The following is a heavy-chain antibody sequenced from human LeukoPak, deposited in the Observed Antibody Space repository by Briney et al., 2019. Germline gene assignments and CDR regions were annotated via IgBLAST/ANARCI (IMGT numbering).Heavy chain of an antibody. D-gene: IGHD1-7*01. V-gene: IGHV3-74*01. Sequence: PGGSLRLSCAASGFTVSSNYMSWVRQAPGKGLEWVSRINSDGSSTSYADSVKGRFTISRDNAKNTLYLQMNSLRAEDTAVYYCARNWNYPLYYYYYMDVWGKGTTVTVSS. CDR1: GFTVSSNY. J-gene: IGHJ6*03. CDR3: ARNWNYPLYYYYYMDV. CDR2: INSDGSST.